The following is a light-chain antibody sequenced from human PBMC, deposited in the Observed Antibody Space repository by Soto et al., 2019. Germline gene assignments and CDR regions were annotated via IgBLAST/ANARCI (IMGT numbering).Light chain of an antibody. CDR1: SFNIGNNY. CDR2: GNN. Sequence: QSLLTQPPSVSASPGQKVTISCSGSSFNIGNNYVSWYQQLPGTAPKLLIYGNNKRPSGIPDRFSGSKSGTSATLGITGLQTGDEADYHCGTWDSSLSAYAFGTGTKVTVL. V-gene: IGLV1-51*01. CDR3: GTWDSSLSAYA. J-gene: IGLJ1*01.